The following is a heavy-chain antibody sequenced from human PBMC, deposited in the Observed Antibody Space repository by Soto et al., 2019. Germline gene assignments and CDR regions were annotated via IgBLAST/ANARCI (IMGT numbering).Heavy chain of an antibody. D-gene: IGHD2-2*01. J-gene: IGHJ4*02. CDR3: ARSRIPLYCSSTSCYSMGYDY. CDR1: GFSLSTSGMC. Sequence: SGPTLVNPTQTLTLTCTFSGFSLSTSGMCVSWIRQPPGKALEWLALIDWDDDKYYSTSLKTRLTISKDTSKNQVVLTMTNMDPVDTATYYCARSRIPLYCSSTSCYSMGYDYWGQGTLVTVSS. CDR2: IDWDDDK. V-gene: IGHV2-70*01.